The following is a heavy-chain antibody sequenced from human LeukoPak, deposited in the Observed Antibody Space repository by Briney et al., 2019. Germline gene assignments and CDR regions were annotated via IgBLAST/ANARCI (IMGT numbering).Heavy chain of an antibody. CDR3: AKDLYGGNSNFDY. CDR1: GFTFSSYS. Sequence: GGSLRLSCAASGFTFSSYSMNWVRQAPGKGLEWVTFIEYDGSSKYYADSVKGRFTISRDSSKNTLYLQMNSLRAEDTAVYYCAKDLYGGNSNFDYWGQGTLVTVSP. J-gene: IGHJ4*02. V-gene: IGHV3-30*02. D-gene: IGHD4-23*01. CDR2: IEYDGSSK.